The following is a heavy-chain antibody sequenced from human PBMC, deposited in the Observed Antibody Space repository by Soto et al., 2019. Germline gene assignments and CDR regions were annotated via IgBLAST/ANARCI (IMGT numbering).Heavy chain of an antibody. CDR3: CRGSSKLVDLDY. V-gene: IGHV3-33*01. J-gene: IGHJ4*02. Sequence: QVQLVESGGGVVQPGRSLRLSCAASGFTFSSYGMHWVRQAPGKGLEWVAVIWYDGSNKYYADSVKGRFTISRDNAKNTLYLQMNSLRAEDTAVYYCCRGSSKLVDLDYWGQGTLFTVSS. CDR1: GFTFSSYG. D-gene: IGHD6-13*01. CDR2: IWYDGSNK.